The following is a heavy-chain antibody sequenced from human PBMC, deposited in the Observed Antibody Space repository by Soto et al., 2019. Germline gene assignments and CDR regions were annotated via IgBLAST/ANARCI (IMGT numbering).Heavy chain of an antibody. CDR3: ARASRLRGSYYYYYGMDV. D-gene: IGHD3-16*01. CDR1: GGSFSGYY. V-gene: IGHV4-34*01. J-gene: IGHJ6*02. Sequence: PSETLSLTCAVYGGSFSGYYLSWIRQPPGKGLEWIGEINHSGSTNYNPSLKSRVTISVDTSKNQFSLKLSSVTAADTAVYYCARASRLRGSYYYYYGMDVWGQGTTVTVPS. CDR2: INHSGST.